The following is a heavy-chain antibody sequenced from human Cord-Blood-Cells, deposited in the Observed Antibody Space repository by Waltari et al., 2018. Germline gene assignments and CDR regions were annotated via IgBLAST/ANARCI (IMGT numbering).Heavy chain of an antibody. CDR1: GGSFSGYY. V-gene: IGHV4-34*01. J-gene: IGHJ3*02. CDR2: INHSGST. CDR3: ARPLPGDDAFDI. D-gene: IGHD7-27*01. Sequence: QVQLQQWGAGLLKPSETLSLTCAVYGGSFSGYYWSWIRQPPGKGLEWIGEINHSGSTNYHPSLKSRVTISVDTSKNQFSLMLSSVTAADTAVYYCARPLPGDDAFDIWGQGTMVTVSS.